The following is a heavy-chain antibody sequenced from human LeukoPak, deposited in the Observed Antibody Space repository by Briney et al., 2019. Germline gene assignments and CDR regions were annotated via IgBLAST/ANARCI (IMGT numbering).Heavy chain of an antibody. CDR1: GYTFTGYY. CDR3: ANSYCDILTGSPRHYYYYYGMDV. CDR2: INPNSGGT. J-gene: IGHJ6*02. Sequence: VASVKVSCKASGYTFTGYYMHWVRQAPGQGLEWMGWINPNSGGTNYAQKFQGRVTMTRDTSISTAYMELSRLRSDDTAVYYCANSYCDILTGSPRHYYYYYGMDVWGQGTTVTVSS. D-gene: IGHD3-9*01. V-gene: IGHV1-2*02.